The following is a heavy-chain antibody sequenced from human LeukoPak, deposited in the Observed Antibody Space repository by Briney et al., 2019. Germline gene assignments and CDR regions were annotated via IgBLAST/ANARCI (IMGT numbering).Heavy chain of an antibody. J-gene: IGHJ5*02. Sequence: SETLSLTCAVYGGSLNGYFWSWIRQPPGKRLEWIGEINDSGSTNYNPSLKSRVTISVDTSKNQFSLKLSSVTAADTAVYYCARQGHNWNDEGNWFDPWGQGTLVTVSS. D-gene: IGHD1-1*01. V-gene: IGHV4-34*01. CDR3: ARQGHNWNDEGNWFDP. CDR2: INDSGST. CDR1: GGSLNGYF.